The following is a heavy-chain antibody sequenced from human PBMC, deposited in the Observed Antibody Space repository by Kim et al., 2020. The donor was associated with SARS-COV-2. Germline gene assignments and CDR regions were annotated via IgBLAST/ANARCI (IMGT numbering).Heavy chain of an antibody. V-gene: IGHV4-4*06. J-gene: IGHJ3*02. CDR3: ARGFDVVVPAAILGSAFDI. D-gene: IGHD2-2*01. Sequence: SRVTMSVDTSKNQFSLKLSSVTAADTAVYYCARGFDVVVPAAILGSAFDIWGQGTMVTVSS.